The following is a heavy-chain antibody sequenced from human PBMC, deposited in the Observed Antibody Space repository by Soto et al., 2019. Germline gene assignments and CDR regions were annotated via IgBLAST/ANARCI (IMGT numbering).Heavy chain of an antibody. D-gene: IGHD3-10*01. CDR1: GITFSTYS. CDR2: ISSSSAI. Sequence: EVQLVESGGGLTQPGGSLRLSCAASGITFSTYSMNWVRQAPGKGLEWVSYISSSSAIYYADSVKGRFTISRDNAKNSLFLQMNSLRADDTAVYYCASAVRGAHFDYWGRGTLVTVSS. V-gene: IGHV3-48*01. CDR3: ASAVRGAHFDY. J-gene: IGHJ4*02.